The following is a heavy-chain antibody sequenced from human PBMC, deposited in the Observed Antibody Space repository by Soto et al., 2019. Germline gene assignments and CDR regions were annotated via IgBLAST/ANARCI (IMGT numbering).Heavy chain of an antibody. CDR1: GFRFDEYG. D-gene: IGHD6-19*01. CDR2: TNWDGDDI. V-gene: IGHV3-20*04. J-gene: IGHJ4*02. Sequence: EVHLVESGGGVVRPGGSLRLSCAASGFRFDEYGMPWVRQAPGKGLVWVSGTNWDGDDIGYADSVKGRFTISRDNAKNSMFLQMNNLKGEDTAIYYCARGDMAVAVSSDFWGQGTLVTVSS. CDR3: ARGDMAVAVSSDF.